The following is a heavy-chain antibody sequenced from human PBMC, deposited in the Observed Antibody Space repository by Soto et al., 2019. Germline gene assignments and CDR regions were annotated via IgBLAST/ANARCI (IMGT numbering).Heavy chain of an antibody. CDR3: AKEQYYDSGPDY. D-gene: IGHD3-22*01. J-gene: IGHJ4*02. V-gene: IGHV3-23*01. CDR1: GFPFSNFA. CDR2: IDANAGST. Sequence: GGSLRLSCAASGFPFSNFAMNWIRQAPGKGLEWISSIDANAGSTYYADSVKGRFTVSRDNSKNTVFLHVNSLRADDTAIYYCAKEQYYDSGPDYWGQGTLVTVSS.